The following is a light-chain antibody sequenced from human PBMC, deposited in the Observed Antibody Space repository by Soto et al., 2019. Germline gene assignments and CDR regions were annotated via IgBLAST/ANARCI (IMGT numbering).Light chain of an antibody. V-gene: IGKV1-9*01. CDR2: AAS. CDR3: QQLNSYPLT. CDR1: QGISSY. Sequence: DIQLSQSPSFVAASLRDRVTITCRASQGISSYLAWYQQKPGKAPKLLIYAASTLQSGVPSRFSGSGSGTEFTLTISSLQPEDFATDYCQQLNSYPLTFGGGTKVDIK. J-gene: IGKJ4*01.